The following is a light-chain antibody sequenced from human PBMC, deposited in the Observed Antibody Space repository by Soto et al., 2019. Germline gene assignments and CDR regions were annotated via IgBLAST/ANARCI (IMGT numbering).Light chain of an antibody. CDR2: VAS. J-gene: IGKJ1*01. CDR3: LQDYNYPRT. V-gene: IGKV1-6*01. Sequence: IQMTQSPLSLSASVGDRVTIACRASQDIGKDLGWYQQKPGESPELLISVASSLESGVPSRFSGSGFGSYFNLTISNLQPEDFATYYCLQDYNYPRTFGQGTKVEL. CDR1: QDIGKD.